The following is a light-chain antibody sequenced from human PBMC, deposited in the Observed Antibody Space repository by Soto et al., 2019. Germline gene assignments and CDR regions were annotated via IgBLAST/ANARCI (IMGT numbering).Light chain of an antibody. V-gene: IGKV3-11*01. CDR3: QQRSNWPPIT. CDR1: QTITKY. CDR2: ESS. Sequence: EIVLTQSPVTLSLSPGDGATLSCRASQTITKYLAWYQQKPGQAPRLLIYESSERASGVPSRFSGGGSGTDFTLTISSLEPEDFAVYYCQQRSNWPPITFGQGTRLEI. J-gene: IGKJ5*01.